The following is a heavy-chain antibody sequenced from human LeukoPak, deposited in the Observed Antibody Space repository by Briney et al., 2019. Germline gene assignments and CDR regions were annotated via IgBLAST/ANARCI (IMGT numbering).Heavy chain of an antibody. CDR2: ISGSGGST. CDR3: AKEGYHYDSSGYYDDY. V-gene: IGHV3-23*01. Sequence: GGSLRLSCAASGFTFSSYAMSWVRQAPGKGLEWVSAISGSGGSTYYADSVKGRFTIPRDNSKNTLYLQMNSLRAEDTAVYYCAKEGYHYDSSGYYDDYWGQGTLVTVSS. CDR1: GFTFSSYA. D-gene: IGHD3-22*01. J-gene: IGHJ4*02.